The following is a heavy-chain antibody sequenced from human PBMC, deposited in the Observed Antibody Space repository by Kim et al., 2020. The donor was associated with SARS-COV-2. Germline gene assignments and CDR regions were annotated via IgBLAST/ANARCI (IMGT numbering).Heavy chain of an antibody. CDR2: ISYDGSNK. J-gene: IGHJ4*02. CDR1: GFTFSSYG. D-gene: IGHD2-2*01. V-gene: IGHV3-30*18. Sequence: GGSLRLSCAASGFTFSSYGMHWVRQAPGKGLEWMAVISYDGSNKYYADSVKGRFTISRDNSKNTLYLQMNSLRAEDTAVYYCAKVYQPLFVGTLYFDYWGQGTLVTVSS. CDR3: AKVYQPLFVGTLYFDY.